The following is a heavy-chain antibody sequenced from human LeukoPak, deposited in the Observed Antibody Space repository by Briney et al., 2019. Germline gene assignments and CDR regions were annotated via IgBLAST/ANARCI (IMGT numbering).Heavy chain of an antibody. CDR2: IYTSGST. D-gene: IGHD5-18*01. CDR1: GGSISSYY. CDR3: ARDEDTAMETRGINWFDP. V-gene: IGHV4-4*07. J-gene: IGHJ5*02. Sequence: PSETLSLTCTVSGGSISSYYWSWIRQPAGKGLEWIGRIYTSGSTNYNPSLKSRVTMLVDTSKNQFSLKLSSVTAADTAVYYCARDEDTAMETRGINWFDPWGQGTLVTVSS.